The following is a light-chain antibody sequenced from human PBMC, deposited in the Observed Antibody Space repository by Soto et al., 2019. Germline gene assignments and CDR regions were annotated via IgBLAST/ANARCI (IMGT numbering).Light chain of an antibody. CDR1: QTIYSN. J-gene: IGKJ1*01. CDR2: RAS. V-gene: IGKV3-15*01. Sequence: IMMTQSPATLSVSLGERATLSCRAGQTIYSNVAWYQQRPGQAPRLLIYRASPRATGVPARYSGSGSGTEFTLTSSSLQSEDFASYYCQQYQTLWPFGQGTKVELK. CDR3: QQYQTLWP.